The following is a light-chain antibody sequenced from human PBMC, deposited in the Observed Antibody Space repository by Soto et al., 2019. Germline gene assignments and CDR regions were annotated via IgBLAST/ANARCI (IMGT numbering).Light chain of an antibody. V-gene: IGLV7-46*01. CDR3: LLSYSGAR. CDR1: TGAVTSGHY. Sequence: QAVVTQEPSLTVSPGGTVTLTCGSSTGAVTSGHYPYWFQQKPGQAPRTLIYDTSNKHSWTPARFSGSLLGGKAALTLSGMQREDEALYYCLLSYSGARFGGGTKLTVL. J-gene: IGLJ2*01. CDR2: DTS.